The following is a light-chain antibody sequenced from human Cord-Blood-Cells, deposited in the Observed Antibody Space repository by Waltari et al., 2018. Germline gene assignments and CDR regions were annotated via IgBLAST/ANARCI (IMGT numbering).Light chain of an antibody. J-gene: IGLJ3*02. CDR1: SSDVGSYNR. V-gene: IGLV2-18*02. Sequence: QSALTQPPSVSGSPGQSVTISCTGTSSDVGSYNRVSWYQQPPGTAPKLMIYEDSNRPSGVPDRFSGSKSVNTASLTISGLQAEDEADYYCSSYTSSSTWVFGGGTKLTVL. CDR3: SSYTSSSTWV. CDR2: EDS.